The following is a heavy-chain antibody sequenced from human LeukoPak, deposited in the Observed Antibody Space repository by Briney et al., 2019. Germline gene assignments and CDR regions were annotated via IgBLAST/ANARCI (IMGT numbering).Heavy chain of an antibody. J-gene: IGHJ2*01. CDR1: GFTFSNSG. CDR3: AAGKKVGAYLWYYFDL. V-gene: IGHV1-58*01. Sequence: ASVKVSCKASGFTFSNSGVQWVRQARGQRLEWIGWIVVGSGNTNYAQQFQERVTLTRDMSTSTAYMELSSLRSEDTAVYYCAAGKKVGAYLWYYFDLWGRGTLVTVSS. CDR2: IVVGSGNT. D-gene: IGHD1-26*01.